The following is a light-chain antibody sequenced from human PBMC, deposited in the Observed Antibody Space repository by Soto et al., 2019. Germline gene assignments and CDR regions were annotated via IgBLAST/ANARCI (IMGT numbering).Light chain of an antibody. J-gene: IGLJ1*01. V-gene: IGLV2-8*01. CDR3: SSYAGSLYI. Sequence: QSALTQPPSASGSPGQSVTISCTGTSSDVGDYNYVSWYQQHPGKAPKLMIYEVSKRPSGVPDRFSGSKSGNTASLTVSGFQAEDEADYYCSSYAGSLYIFGTGTKLTVL. CDR1: SSDVGDYNY. CDR2: EVS.